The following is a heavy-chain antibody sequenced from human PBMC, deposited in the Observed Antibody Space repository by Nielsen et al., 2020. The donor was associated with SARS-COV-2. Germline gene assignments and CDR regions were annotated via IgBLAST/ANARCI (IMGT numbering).Heavy chain of an antibody. V-gene: IGHV4-30-2*01. CDR1: GGSISSGGYS. D-gene: IGHD5-18*01. CDR2: IYHSGST. CDR3: ARVGYSYGFDY. J-gene: IGHJ4*02. Sequence: LRLSCAVSGGSISSGGYSWSWIRQPPGKGLEWIGYIYHSGSTYYNPSLKSRVTISVDRSKNQFSLKLSSVTAADTAVYYCARVGYSYGFDYWGQGTLVTVSS.